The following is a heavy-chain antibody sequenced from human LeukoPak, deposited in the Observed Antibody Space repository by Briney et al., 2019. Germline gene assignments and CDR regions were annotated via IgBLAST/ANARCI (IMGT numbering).Heavy chain of an antibody. CDR1: GGSTSSSSYY. Sequence: PSETLSLTCTVSGGSTSSSSYYWGWIRQPPGKGLEWIGSIYYSGSTYYNPSLKSRVTISVDTSKNQFSLKLSSVTAADTAVYYCARQMPNSNWFDPWGQGTLVTVSS. D-gene: IGHD2-2*01. CDR2: IYYSGST. V-gene: IGHV4-39*01. CDR3: ARQMPNSNWFDP. J-gene: IGHJ5*02.